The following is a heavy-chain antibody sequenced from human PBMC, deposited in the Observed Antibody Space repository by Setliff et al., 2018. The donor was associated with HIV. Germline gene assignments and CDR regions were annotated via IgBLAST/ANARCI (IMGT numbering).Heavy chain of an antibody. CDR2: INAGNGNT. CDR1: GYTFTSYA. CDR3: ARDGGDTAMVSYYYYYYMDV. D-gene: IGHD5-18*01. Sequence: ASVMVSCKASGYTFTSYAMHWVRQAPGQRLEWMGWINAGNGNTKYSQKFQGRVTITRDTSASTAYMELSSLRSEGTAVYYCARDGGDTAMVSYYYYYYMDVWGKGTTVTVSS. V-gene: IGHV1-3*01. J-gene: IGHJ6*03.